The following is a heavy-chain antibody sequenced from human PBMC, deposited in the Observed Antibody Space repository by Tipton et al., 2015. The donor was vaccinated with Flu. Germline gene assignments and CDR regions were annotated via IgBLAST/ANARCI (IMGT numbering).Heavy chain of an antibody. V-gene: IGHV4-38-2*02. CDR2: IYHSGST. J-gene: IGHJ4*02. CDR1: GYSISSGYY. Sequence: TLSLTCTVSGYSISSGYYWGWIRQPPGEGLEWIGSIYHSGSTYYNPSLKSRVTISVDTSKNQFSLKLSSVTAADTAVYYCARGNIWGSYRSLPWDWGQGTLVTVSS. D-gene: IGHD3-16*02. CDR3: ARGNIWGSYRSLPWD.